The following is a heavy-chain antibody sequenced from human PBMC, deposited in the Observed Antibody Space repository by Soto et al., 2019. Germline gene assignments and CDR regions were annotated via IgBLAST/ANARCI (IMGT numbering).Heavy chain of an antibody. D-gene: IGHD5-18*01. CDR2: INHSGST. J-gene: IGHJ5*02. Sequence: SETLSLTCAVYGGSFSGYYWSWIRQPPGKGLEWIGEINHSGSTNNNPSLKSRVPISVDTSKNQSSLNLSSVTAADTAVYTCARHFTRIQLWFYNLFDPWGQGTLVTVSS. CDR3: ARHFTRIQLWFYNLFDP. V-gene: IGHV4-34*01. CDR1: GGSFSGYY.